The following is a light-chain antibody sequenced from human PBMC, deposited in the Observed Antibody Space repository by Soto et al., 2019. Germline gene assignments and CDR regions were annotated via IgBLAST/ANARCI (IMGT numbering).Light chain of an antibody. V-gene: IGKV3-11*01. CDR1: QSVSSY. J-gene: IGKJ2*01. CDR3: QQRGNWPLYT. CDR2: GAS. Sequence: EIVLTQSPATLSLSPGERATLSCRASQSVSSYLAWYQQKPGQAPRLLIYGASNRATGIPARFSGSGSGTDFALTLTSLEPEDFAVYYCQQRGNWPLYTFGQGTKLEIK.